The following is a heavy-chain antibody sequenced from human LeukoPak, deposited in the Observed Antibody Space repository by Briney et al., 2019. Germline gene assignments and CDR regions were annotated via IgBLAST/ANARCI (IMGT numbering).Heavy chain of an antibody. D-gene: IGHD2-2*01. CDR2: IYYSGRT. J-gene: IGHJ3*02. V-gene: IGHV4-59*08. CDR3: ATPYWSGISCLDVFNM. Sequence: PSETLSLTCTVSGGSISSYYWSWIRQPPGKGLEWIGYIYYSGRTNYNPSLKSRVTISVDTSKNQFSLKLSSVTAAVTAVYYCATPYWSGISCLDVFNMWGQGTRVTVSS. CDR1: GGSISSYY.